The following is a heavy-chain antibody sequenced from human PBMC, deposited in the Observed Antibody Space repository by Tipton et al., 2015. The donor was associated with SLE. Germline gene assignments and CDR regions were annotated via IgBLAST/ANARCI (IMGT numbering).Heavy chain of an antibody. Sequence: TLSLTCTVSGGSISSYYWSWVRQPPGKGLEWIGYIYYSGSTNYNPSLKSRVTISVDTSKNQFSLKLSSVTAADTAVYYCARAPRDYDILTGYYSYYFDYWGQGTLVTVSS. V-gene: IGHV4-59*12. CDR3: ARAPRDYDILTGYYSYYFDY. D-gene: IGHD3-9*01. J-gene: IGHJ4*02. CDR1: GGSISSYY. CDR2: IYYSGST.